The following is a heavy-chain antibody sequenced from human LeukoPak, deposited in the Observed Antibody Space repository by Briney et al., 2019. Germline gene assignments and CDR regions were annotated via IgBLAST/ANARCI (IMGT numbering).Heavy chain of an antibody. D-gene: IGHD1-26*01. Sequence: GASVKVSCKASGGTFSSYAISWVRQAPGQGLEWMGGIIPIFGTANYAQKFQGRVTITADKSTSTAYMELSSLRSEDTAVYYCASQTMVVGAHPGWFDYWGQGTLVTVSS. V-gene: IGHV1-69*06. J-gene: IGHJ4*02. CDR3: ASQTMVVGAHPGWFDY. CDR1: GGTFSSYA. CDR2: IIPIFGTA.